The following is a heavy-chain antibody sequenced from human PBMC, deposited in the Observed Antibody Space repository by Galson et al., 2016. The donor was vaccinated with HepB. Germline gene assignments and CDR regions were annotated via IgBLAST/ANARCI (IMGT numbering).Heavy chain of an antibody. CDR1: GFTFSTCW. CDR3: ARLAPYYGSGIL. J-gene: IGHJ4*02. D-gene: IGHD3-10*01. V-gene: IGHV3-7*03. CDR2: IKEDGSER. Sequence: SLRLSCAVSGFTFSTCWMSWVRQAPGKGLEWVADIKEDGSERYYVDSVKGRFTISRDNAKNSLYLQMNSLRAEDTAVYYCARLAPYYGSGILWGQGTLVTVSS.